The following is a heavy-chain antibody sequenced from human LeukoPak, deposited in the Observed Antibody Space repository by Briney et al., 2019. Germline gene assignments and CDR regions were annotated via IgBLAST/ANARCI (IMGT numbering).Heavy chain of an antibody. CDR3: ARHIPSALRGVVLTSDWYFDL. V-gene: IGHV4-39*01. CDR1: GGSISSRRYF. Sequence: SETLSLTCTVSGGSISSRRYFWGWIRQPPGKGLEWIGTIYYSGGPNYNPSLQSRVTISVDTSKNQFSLNLSSVTAADTALYYCARHIPSALRGVVLTSDWYFDLWGRGTLVTVSS. D-gene: IGHD2-21*02. CDR2: IYYSGGP. J-gene: IGHJ2*01.